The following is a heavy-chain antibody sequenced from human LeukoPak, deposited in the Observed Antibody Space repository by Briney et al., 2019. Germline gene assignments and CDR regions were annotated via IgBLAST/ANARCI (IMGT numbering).Heavy chain of an antibody. Sequence: SETLSLTCAVYGGSFSGYYWSWIRQPPGKGLEWIGEINHSGSTNYNPSLKSRVTISVDTSKNQFSLKLSSVTAADTAVYYCARGRYFQHWGQGTLVTVSS. V-gene: IGHV4-34*01. J-gene: IGHJ1*01. CDR3: ARGRYFQH. CDR2: INHSGST. CDR1: GGSFSGYY.